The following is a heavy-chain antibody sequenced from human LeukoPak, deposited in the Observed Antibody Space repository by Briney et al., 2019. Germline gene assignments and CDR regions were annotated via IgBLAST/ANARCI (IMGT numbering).Heavy chain of an antibody. CDR2: VRNDGGDK. J-gene: IGHJ4*02. CDR3: AEHYYGSGSQKYYFDY. D-gene: IGHD3-10*01. Sequence: GGSLRLSCAASGFIFSDYGMHWVRQAPGKGLEWVTMVRNDGGDKYYADSVRGRFTISRDNSKNTLYLQMNSLRPEDTAVYYCAEHYYGSGSQKYYFDYWGQGTLVTVSS. V-gene: IGHV3-30*02. CDR1: GFIFSDYG.